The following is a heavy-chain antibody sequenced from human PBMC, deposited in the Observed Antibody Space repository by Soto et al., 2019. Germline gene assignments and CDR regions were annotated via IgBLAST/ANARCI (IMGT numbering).Heavy chain of an antibody. CDR3: ARDRFSVSPYYGMDV. J-gene: IGHJ6*02. CDR1: GGSISSGGYY. D-gene: IGHD3-16*01. V-gene: IGHV4-31*03. Sequence: ASETLSLTCTVSGGSISSGGYYWSWIRQHPGKGLEWIGYIYYSGSTYYNPSLKSRVTISVDTSKNQFSLKLSSVTAAGTAVYYCARDRFSVSPYYGMDVWGQGTTVTVSS. CDR2: IYYSGST.